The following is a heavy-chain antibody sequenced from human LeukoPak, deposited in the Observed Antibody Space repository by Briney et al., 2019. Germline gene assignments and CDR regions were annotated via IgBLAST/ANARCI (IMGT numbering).Heavy chain of an antibody. J-gene: IGHJ5*02. Sequence: PSETLSLTCTVSGGSVSSGNYYWTWIRQPPGKGLEWIGYNSYSGSANYNPSLKSRVTILLDTSKNQFSLQLSSVTAADTAIYSCARRVSGDYGHWFDPWGQGTLVTVSS. CDR3: ARRVSGDYGHWFDP. D-gene: IGHD4-17*01. V-gene: IGHV4-61*01. CDR1: GGSVSSGNYY. CDR2: NSYSGSA.